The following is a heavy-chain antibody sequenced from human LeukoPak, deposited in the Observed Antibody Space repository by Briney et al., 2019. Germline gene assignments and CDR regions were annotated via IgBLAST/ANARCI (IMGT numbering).Heavy chain of an antibody. CDR2: IYYSGST. Sequence: SETLSLTCTVSGGSISSSSYYWGWIRQPPGKGLEWIGSIYYSGSTYYNPSLKSRVTISVDTSKNQFSLRLSSVTAADTAMYYCAKSGGYGLIDYWGQGTLVTVSS. D-gene: IGHD1-26*01. CDR1: GGSISSSSYY. V-gene: IGHV4-39*01. CDR3: AKSGGYGLIDY. J-gene: IGHJ4*02.